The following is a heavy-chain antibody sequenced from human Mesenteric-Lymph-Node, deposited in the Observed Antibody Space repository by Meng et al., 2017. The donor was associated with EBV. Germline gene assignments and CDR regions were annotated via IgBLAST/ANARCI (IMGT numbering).Heavy chain of an antibody. V-gene: IGHV4-34*01. CDR2: IYYGGST. Sequence: QGCAEVLKPSVKLARACGDYGGSLWGCVWGSIRHSPGKGLEWIGEIYYGGSTNYDPSLKTRVTISVDTSKNHFSLKLRSATAAETAVYYCAGVSLIWGGATLWGQGTLVTVSS. CDR1: GGSLWGCV. CDR3: AGVSLIWGGATL. D-gene: IGHD3-16*01. J-gene: IGHJ4*02.